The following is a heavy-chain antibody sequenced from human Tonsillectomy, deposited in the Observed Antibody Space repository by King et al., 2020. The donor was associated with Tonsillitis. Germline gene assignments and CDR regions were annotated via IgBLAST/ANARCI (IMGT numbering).Heavy chain of an antibody. V-gene: IGHV4-39*07. D-gene: IGHD4-17*01. Sequence: QLQESGPGLARPSETLSLTCTVSGGFISSSDYYWGWIRQPPGKGLEWMGSIDYSENTFYNPSLKSRLTMSVDTSKNQFSLQLRSVTAADTAVYYCARYYPVTTENFDSWGQGTLVTVSP. CDR1: GGFISSSDYY. CDR3: ARYYPVTTENFDS. J-gene: IGHJ4*02. CDR2: IDYSENT.